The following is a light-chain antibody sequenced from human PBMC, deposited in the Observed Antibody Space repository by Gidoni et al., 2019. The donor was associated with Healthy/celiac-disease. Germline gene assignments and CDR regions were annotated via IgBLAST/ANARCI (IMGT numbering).Light chain of an antibody. J-gene: IGLJ3*02. V-gene: IGLV8-61*01. CDR1: SGSVSTSYY. Sequence: QTVVTQEPSSSASPGGTVTLTCGLSSGSVSTSYYPSRYQQTPGQAPRTLIYSTNTRSSGVPDRFSGSILGNKAALTITGAQADDESDYYCVLYMGSGIWVFGGGTKLTVL. CDR3: VLYMGSGIWV. CDR2: STN.